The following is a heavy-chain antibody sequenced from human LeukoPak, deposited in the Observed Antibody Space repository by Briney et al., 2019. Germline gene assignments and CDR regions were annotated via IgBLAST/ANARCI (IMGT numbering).Heavy chain of an antibody. D-gene: IGHD3-10*01. CDR2: MNVYSGDA. Sequence: GASVKVSCKASGYIFTAYYLHWVRLATGQGLEWMGWMNVYSGDATYAQKFQGRVTMTRDTSISTAYMELNTLTSDDTAVYYCARPGNWWFDPGGQGTLVTVSS. V-gene: IGHV1-2*02. J-gene: IGHJ5*02. CDR1: GYIFTAYY. CDR3: ARPGNWWFDP.